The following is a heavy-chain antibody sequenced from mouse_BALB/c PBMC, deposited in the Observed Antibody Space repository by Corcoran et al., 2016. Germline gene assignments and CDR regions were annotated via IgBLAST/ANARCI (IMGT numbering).Heavy chain of an antibody. Sequence: QIQLVQSGPELKKPGETVKISCKASGYTFTNYGMNWVKQAPGKGLKWMGWINTYTGEPTYADDFKGRFAFSLETSASTAYLQINNLKNEDTATYFCARYVNYDGSSYVAMDYWGQGTSVTVSS. D-gene: IGHD1-1*01. CDR3: ARYVNYDGSSYVAMDY. CDR1: GYTFTNYG. CDR2: INTYTGEP. V-gene: IGHV9-3-1*01. J-gene: IGHJ4*01.